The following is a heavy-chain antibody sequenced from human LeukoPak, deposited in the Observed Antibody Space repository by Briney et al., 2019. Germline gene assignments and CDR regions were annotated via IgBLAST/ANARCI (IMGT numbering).Heavy chain of an antibody. CDR1: GYTFTGYY. CDR3: AREYHDFWSGYYKAFDY. Sequence: ASVKVSCKASGYTFTGYYMHWVRQAPGQGLEWMGWINPNSGGTNYAQKFQGWVTMTRDTSISTAYMELSRLRSDDTAVYYCAREYHDFWSGYYKAFDYWGQGTLVTVSS. CDR2: INPNSGGT. V-gene: IGHV1-2*04. J-gene: IGHJ4*02. D-gene: IGHD3-3*01.